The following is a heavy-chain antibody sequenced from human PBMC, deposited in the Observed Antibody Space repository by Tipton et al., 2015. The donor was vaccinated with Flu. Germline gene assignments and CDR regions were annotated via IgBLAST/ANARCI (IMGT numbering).Heavy chain of an antibody. J-gene: IGHJ5*02. D-gene: IGHD3-10*01. V-gene: IGHV4-31*02. CDR2: IYYSGST. CDR3: ARDRGYYGSGSYYNVGWFDP. Sequence: LRLSCTVSGGSISSGGYYWSWNRQHPGKGLEWIGYIYYSGSTYYNPSLKSRVTISVDTSKNQFSLKLSSVTAADTAVYYCARDRGYYGSGSYYNVGWFDPWGQGTLVTVSS. CDR1: GGSISSGGYY.